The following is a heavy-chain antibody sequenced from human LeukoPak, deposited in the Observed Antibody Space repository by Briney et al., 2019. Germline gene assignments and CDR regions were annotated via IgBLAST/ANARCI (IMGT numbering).Heavy chain of an antibody. CDR3: ARGTIAAAGYYYFDY. CDR2: IKQDGSEK. V-gene: IGHV3-7*04. CDR1: GFTFSSYW. D-gene: IGHD6-13*01. J-gene: IGHJ4*02. Sequence: GGSLRLSCAASGFTFSSYWMSWVRQAPGKGLEWVANIKQDGSEKYYVDSVKGRFTISRDNAKNSLYLQMNSLRAEGTAVYYFARGTIAAAGYYYFDYWGQGTQVTVSS.